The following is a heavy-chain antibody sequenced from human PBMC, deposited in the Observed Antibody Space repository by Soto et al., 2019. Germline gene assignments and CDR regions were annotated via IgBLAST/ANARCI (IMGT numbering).Heavy chain of an antibody. CDR2: ISSSSSYI. D-gene: IGHD3-9*01. Sequence: VQLVESGGGLVKPGGSLRLSCAASGFTFSSYSMNWVRQAPGKGLEWVSSISSSSSYIYYADSVKGRFTISRDNAKNSLYLQMNSLRAEDTAVYYCARALEEYYDILTGYYSPGYFDYWGQGTLVTVSS. CDR1: GFTFSSYS. V-gene: IGHV3-21*01. CDR3: ARALEEYYDILTGYYSPGYFDY. J-gene: IGHJ4*02.